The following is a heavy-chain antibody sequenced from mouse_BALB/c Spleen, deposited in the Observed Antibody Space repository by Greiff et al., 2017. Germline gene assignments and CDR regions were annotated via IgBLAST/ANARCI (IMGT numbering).Heavy chain of an antibody. CDR2: ISSGGSYT. V-gene: IGHV5-6*01. J-gene: IGHJ4*01. D-gene: IGHD1-1*01. Sequence: EVKLVESGGDLVKPGGSLKLSCAASGFTFSSYGMSWVRQTPDKRLEWVATISSGGSYTNYPDSVKGRFTISRDNAKNTLYLQMSSLKSEDTAMYYCARQGYGSNLYAMDYWGQGTAVTVSS. CDR3: ARQGYGSNLYAMDY. CDR1: GFTFSSYG.